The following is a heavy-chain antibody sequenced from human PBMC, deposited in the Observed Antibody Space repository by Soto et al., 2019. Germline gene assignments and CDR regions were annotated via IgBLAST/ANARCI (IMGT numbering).Heavy chain of an antibody. CDR2: ISYDGSNK. CDR1: GFTFSSYA. Sequence: GGSLRLSCAASGFTFSSYAMHWVRQAPGKGLEWVAVISYDGSNKYYADSVKGRFTISRDNSKNTLYLQMNSLRAEDTAVYYCARDLVMGSSSWIYYYYYGMDVWGQGTTDTVSS. V-gene: IGHV3-30-3*01. D-gene: IGHD6-13*01. J-gene: IGHJ6*02. CDR3: ARDLVMGSSSWIYYYYYGMDV.